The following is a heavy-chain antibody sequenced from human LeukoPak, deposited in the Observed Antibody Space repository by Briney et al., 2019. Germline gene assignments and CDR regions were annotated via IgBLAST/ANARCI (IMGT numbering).Heavy chain of an antibody. J-gene: IGHJ4*02. CDR3: ARPLKADDAFNY. D-gene: IGHD1-1*01. CDR2: SSGSGGST. CDR1: GFTFSSDA. V-gene: IGHV3-23*01. Sequence: GGSLRLSCAASGFTFSSDAMSWVRQAPGKGLKWVSASSGSGGSTYYADSVKGRFTISRDNSKNTLYLQMNSLRAEDTAVYYCARPLKADDAFNYWGQGTLVTVSA.